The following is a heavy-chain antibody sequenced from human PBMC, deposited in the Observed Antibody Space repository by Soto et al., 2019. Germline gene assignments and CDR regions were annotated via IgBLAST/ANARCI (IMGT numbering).Heavy chain of an antibody. Sequence: EVQLLESGGGLVQPGGSLRLSCAASGFTFSSYAMSWVRQAPGKGLEWVSAISGSGGSTYYADSVKGRFTISRDNSKNTLYLQMNSLRAEDTAVYYCAKDLVKSSWLPGNWFDPWGQGTLVTVSS. D-gene: IGHD6-13*01. CDR2: ISGSGGST. J-gene: IGHJ5*02. CDR3: AKDLVKSSWLPGNWFDP. CDR1: GFTFSSYA. V-gene: IGHV3-23*01.